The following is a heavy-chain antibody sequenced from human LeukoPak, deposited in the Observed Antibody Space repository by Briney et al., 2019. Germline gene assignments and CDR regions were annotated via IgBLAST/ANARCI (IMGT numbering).Heavy chain of an antibody. CDR3: ASRTTVTTSGYYYYYMDV. Sequence: ASVKVSCKASGGTFSSYAISWVRQAPGQGLKWMGRIIPIFGTANYAQKFQGRVTITTDESTSTAYMELSSLRSEDTAVYYCASRTTVTTSGYYYYYMDVWGKGTTVTVSS. D-gene: IGHD4-11*01. J-gene: IGHJ6*03. V-gene: IGHV1-69*05. CDR1: GGTFSSYA. CDR2: IIPIFGTA.